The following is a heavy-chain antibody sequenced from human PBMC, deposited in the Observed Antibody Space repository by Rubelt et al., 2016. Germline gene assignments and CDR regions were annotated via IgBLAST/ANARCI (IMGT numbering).Heavy chain of an antibody. D-gene: IGHD6-19*01. CDR1: GYSISNGYYW. Sequence: QESGPGLVKPSETLSLTCSVSGYSISNGYYWGWIRHPPGKALEWLALIYWDDDKSYSPSLKNRLTITKEPSNNQGVLTSPNMDPVDTATYHLSHKFNSGFDLWGQGTLVTVSS. V-gene: IGHV2-5*02. CDR2: IYWDDDK. J-gene: IGHJ4*02. CDR3: SHKFNSGFDL.